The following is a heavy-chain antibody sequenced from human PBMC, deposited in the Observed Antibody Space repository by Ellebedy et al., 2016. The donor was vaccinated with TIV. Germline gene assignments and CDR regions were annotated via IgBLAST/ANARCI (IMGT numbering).Heavy chain of an antibody. CDR1: GFTFSSYG. D-gene: IGHD3-22*01. CDR3: AKDLGGYYHDRGFGPGAFDI. V-gene: IGHV3-30*18. Sequence: GGSLRLSXVASGFTFSSYGMHWVRQAPGKGLEWVAVISYDGSNKYYADSVKGRFTISRDNSKNTLYLQMNSLRAEDTAVCYCAKDLGGYYHDRGFGPGAFDIWGQGTMVTVSS. J-gene: IGHJ3*02. CDR2: ISYDGSNK.